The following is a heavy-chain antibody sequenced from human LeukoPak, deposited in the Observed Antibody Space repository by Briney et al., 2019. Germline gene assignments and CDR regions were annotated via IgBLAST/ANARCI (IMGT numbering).Heavy chain of an antibody. Sequence: PGGSLRLSRAASGFTFSSYSMNWVRQAPGKGLEWVSSISSSSSYIYYADSVKGRFTISRDNAKNSLYLQMNSLRAEDTAVYYCARDGGYCSSTSCYDYFDYWGQGTLVTVSS. J-gene: IGHJ4*02. D-gene: IGHD2-2*01. CDR1: GFTFSSYS. CDR2: ISSSSSYI. CDR3: ARDGGYCSSTSCYDYFDY. V-gene: IGHV3-21*01.